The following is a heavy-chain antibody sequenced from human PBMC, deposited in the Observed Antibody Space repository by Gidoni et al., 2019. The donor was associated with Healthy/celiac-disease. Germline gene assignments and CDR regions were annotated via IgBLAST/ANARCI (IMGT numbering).Heavy chain of an antibody. CDR1: GVTVSSNY. Sequence: VQLVDSGGGLVQPGWSLRLSCAASGVTVSSNYMSWVRQAPGKGLGWVSVMYSGGSTYYADSVKGRFTISRHNSKNTLYLQMNSLRAEDTAVYYCARVRWFGEPTRGYFDYWGQGTLVTVSS. V-gene: IGHV3-53*04. D-gene: IGHD3-10*01. CDR2: MYSGGST. J-gene: IGHJ4*02. CDR3: ARVRWFGEPTRGYFDY.